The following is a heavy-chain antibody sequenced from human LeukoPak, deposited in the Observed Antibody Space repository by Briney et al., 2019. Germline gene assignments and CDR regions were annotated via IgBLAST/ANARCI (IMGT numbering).Heavy chain of an antibody. D-gene: IGHD3-3*01. CDR2: ISGSGGST. CDR1: GFTFSSYA. CDR3: AKARITIFGVGGILDY. V-gene: IGHV3-23*01. Sequence: GGSLRLSCAASGFTFSSYAMSWVRRAPGKGLEWVSAISGSGGSTYYADSVKGRFTISRDNSKNTLYLQMNSLRAEDTAVYYCAKARITIFGVGGILDYWGQGTLVTVSS. J-gene: IGHJ4*02.